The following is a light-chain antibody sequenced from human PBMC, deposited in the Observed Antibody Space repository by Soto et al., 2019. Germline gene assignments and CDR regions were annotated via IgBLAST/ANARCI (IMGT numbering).Light chain of an antibody. J-gene: IGKJ5*01. CDR1: QSVNSN. Sequence: EIVMTQSPATLSVSPGERATLSCRASQSVNSNYLSWYQQKPGQAPRLLIFGASTRANGIPARFSGSGSGTEFTLTISSLQSEDFAVYYCQQYNDWPSITFGQGTRLEI. CDR2: GAS. CDR3: QQYNDWPSIT. V-gene: IGKV3-15*01.